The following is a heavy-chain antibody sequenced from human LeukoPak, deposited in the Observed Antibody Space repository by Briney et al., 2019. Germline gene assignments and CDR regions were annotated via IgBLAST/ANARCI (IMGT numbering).Heavy chain of an antibody. CDR1: GGSISSGGYY. V-gene: IGHV4-31*03. CDR3: ARGQLPYFDY. J-gene: IGHJ4*02. CDR2: IYYSGST. D-gene: IGHD2-2*01. Sequence: SETLSLTCTVSGGSISSGGYYWRWIRQHPGKGLEWIGYIYYSGSTYYNPSLKSRVTISVDTSKNQFSLKLSSVTAADTAVYYCARGQLPYFDYWGQGTLVTVSS.